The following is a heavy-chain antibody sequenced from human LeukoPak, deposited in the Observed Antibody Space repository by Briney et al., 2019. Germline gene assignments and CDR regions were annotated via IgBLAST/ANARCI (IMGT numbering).Heavy chain of an antibody. Sequence: PSETLSLTCTVSGVSVSSGGYYWSWIRQHPGKGLEWIGYIFYTGNTYYNPSLKSRLTISVDTSNNQFSLKLSSVTAADTAMYYCARARDYGYRFFDYWGQGSLVTVSS. CDR1: GVSVSSGGYY. CDR3: ARARDYGYRFFDY. V-gene: IGHV4-31*03. D-gene: IGHD3-10*01. CDR2: IFYTGNT. J-gene: IGHJ4*02.